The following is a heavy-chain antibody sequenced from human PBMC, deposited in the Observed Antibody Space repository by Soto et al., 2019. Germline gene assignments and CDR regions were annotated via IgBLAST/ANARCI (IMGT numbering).Heavy chain of an antibody. D-gene: IGHD3-10*01. V-gene: IGHV3-30*18. J-gene: IGHJ4*02. CDR2: ISYDGSNK. CDR3: AKGYLWFGELLGQASDY. Sequence: QVQLVESGGGVVQPGRSLRLSCAASGFTFSSYGMHWVRQAPGKGLEWVAVISYDGSNKYYADSVKGRFTISRDNSKNTMYLQMNSLRAEDTAVYYCAKGYLWFGELLGQASDYWCQGTLITVSS. CDR1: GFTFSSYG.